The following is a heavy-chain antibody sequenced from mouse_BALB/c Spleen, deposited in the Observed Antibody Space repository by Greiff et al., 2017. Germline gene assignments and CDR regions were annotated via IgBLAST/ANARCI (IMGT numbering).Heavy chain of an antibody. CDR2: INPSTGYT. J-gene: IGHJ4*01. CDR3: TRDDGYGAMDY. Sequence: VQLQQSGAELAKPGASVKMSCKASGYTFTSYCMHWVKQRPGQGLEWIGYINPSTGYTEYNQKFKDKATLTADKSSSTAYMQLSSLTSEDSAVYCCTRDDGYGAMDYWGQGTSVTVSS. CDR1: GYTFTSYC. D-gene: IGHD1-2*01. V-gene: IGHV1-7*01.